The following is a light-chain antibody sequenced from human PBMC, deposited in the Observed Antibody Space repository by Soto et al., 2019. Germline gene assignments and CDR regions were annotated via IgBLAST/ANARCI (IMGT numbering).Light chain of an antibody. CDR2: GNE. CDR3: TAWDDTLNVYV. Sequence: SVLTQPPSGSGTPGKRVTISCSGGSSNIGSNTVNWYQQVPGTAPKILIYGNEQRPSGGPDRFTGSKSGTSASLAISGFQPEDEADYFCTAWDDTLNVYVFGTGTKVTVL. V-gene: IGLV1-44*01. CDR1: SSNIGSNT. J-gene: IGLJ1*01.